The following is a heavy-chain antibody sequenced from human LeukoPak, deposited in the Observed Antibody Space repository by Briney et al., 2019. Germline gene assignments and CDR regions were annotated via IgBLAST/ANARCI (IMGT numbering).Heavy chain of an antibody. J-gene: IGHJ6*02. Sequence: ASVKVSCKASGYTFTSYDINWVRQATGQGLEWMGWMNPNSGNTGYAQKFQGRVTMTRNTSISTAYMELSSLRSEDTAVYYCARSYYYYYGMDVWGQGTTVTVSS. CDR3: ARSYYYYYGMDV. CDR1: GYTFTSYD. V-gene: IGHV1-8*01. CDR2: MNPNSGNT.